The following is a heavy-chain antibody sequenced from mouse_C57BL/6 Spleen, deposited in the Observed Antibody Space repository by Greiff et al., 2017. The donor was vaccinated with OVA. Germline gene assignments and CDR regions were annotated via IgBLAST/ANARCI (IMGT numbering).Heavy chain of an antibody. Sequence: QVQLKQSGPELVKPGASVKISCKASGYAFSSSWMNWVKQRPGKGLEWIGRIYPGAGDTNYNGKFKGKATLTADKSSSTAYMQLSILTSADSAVYVCARGGSSSPWFAYWGQGTLVTVSA. CDR1: GYAFSSSW. D-gene: IGHD1-1*01. CDR3: ARGGSSSPWFAY. CDR2: IYPGAGDT. J-gene: IGHJ3*01. V-gene: IGHV1-82*01.